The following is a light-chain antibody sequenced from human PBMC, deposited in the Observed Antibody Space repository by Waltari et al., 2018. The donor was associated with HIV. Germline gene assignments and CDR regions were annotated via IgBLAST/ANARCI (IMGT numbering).Light chain of an antibody. V-gene: IGLV1-51*01. CDR3: ATWDSSLGGYI. Sequence: QSVLTQPPSVSAAPGQKVTIPCPGTASDPGRNDVSWYQHVPGTAPKVVIYDNNDRPSEIPDRFSGSKSGTSATLGITGLQTGDEAVYYCATWDSSLGGYIFGSGTKVTVL. J-gene: IGLJ1*01. CDR2: DNN. CDR1: ASDPGRND.